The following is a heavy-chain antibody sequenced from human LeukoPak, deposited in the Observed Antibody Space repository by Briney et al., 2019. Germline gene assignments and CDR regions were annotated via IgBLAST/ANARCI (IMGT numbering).Heavy chain of an antibody. CDR3: ARAPRPMIVVVITYHYFDY. CDR2: IYYSGST. V-gene: IGHV4-59*01. CDR1: GGSINSYY. D-gene: IGHD3-22*01. Sequence: SETLSFTCSVSGGSINSYYWSWLGTLPGKGLVWIVYIYYSGSTNSHHSLKSRITISVDTSKNRFSLKLSSVSAADTAVYYCARAPRPMIVVVITYHYFDYWGQGTLVTVSS. J-gene: IGHJ4*02.